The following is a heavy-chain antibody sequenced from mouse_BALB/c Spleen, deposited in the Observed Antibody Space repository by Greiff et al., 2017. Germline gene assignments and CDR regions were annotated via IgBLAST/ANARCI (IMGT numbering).Heavy chain of an antibody. CDR1: GYTFTSYT. D-gene: IGHD1-1*01. Sequence: VKLVESAAELARPGASVKMSCKASGYTFTSYTMHWVKQRPGQGLEWIGYINPSSGYTEYNQKFKDKTTLTADKSSSTAYMQLSSLTSEDSAVYYCAREGDGRAWFAYWGQGTLVTVSA. J-gene: IGHJ3*01. CDR3: AREGDGRAWFAY. V-gene: IGHV1-4*02. CDR2: INPSSGYT.